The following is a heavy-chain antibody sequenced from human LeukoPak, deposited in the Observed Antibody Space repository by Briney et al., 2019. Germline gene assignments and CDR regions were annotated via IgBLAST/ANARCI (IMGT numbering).Heavy chain of an antibody. CDR3: AKDGGDSSGWYLDY. D-gene: IGHD6-19*01. CDR2: ISGSGGST. V-gene: IGHV3-23*01. CDR1: GFTFSSYA. J-gene: IGHJ4*02. Sequence: SGGSLRLSCAAPGFTFSSYAMTWVRQAPGKGLEWVSVISGSGGSTFYADSVKGRFTISRDNSKNTLYLQMNSLRAEDTAVYYCAKDGGDSSGWYLDYWGQGTLVTVSS.